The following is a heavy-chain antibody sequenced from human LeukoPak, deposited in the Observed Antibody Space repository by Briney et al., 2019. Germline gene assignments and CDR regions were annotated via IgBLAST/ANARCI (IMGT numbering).Heavy chain of an antibody. V-gene: IGHV4-34*01. Sequence: SETLSLTCAVYGGSFSGYYWSWIRQPPGKGLEWIGEINHSGSTNYNPSLKSRVTISVDTSKNQFSLKMSPVTAADTAVYYCARGLRYLGRFDYWGQGTLVTVSS. CDR3: ARGLRYLGRFDY. CDR2: INHSGST. CDR1: GGSFSGYY. D-gene: IGHD3-9*01. J-gene: IGHJ4*02.